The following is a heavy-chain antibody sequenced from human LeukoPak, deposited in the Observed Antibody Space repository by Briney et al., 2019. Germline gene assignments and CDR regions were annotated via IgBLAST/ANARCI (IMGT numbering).Heavy chain of an antibody. CDR3: ATHVSIVAPATLNYGDNWFDP. D-gene: IGHD2-2*01. Sequence: SETLSLTCTVSGCSISSRIYYGGWIRQAPGKWLEWIGSIYYRGTTYYHPSLKSRVTISVDTSMNQFPLNLNSVTAADTAIYYCATHVSIVAPATLNYGDNWFDPWGQGTLVIVSS. CDR1: GCSISSRIYY. J-gene: IGHJ5*02. V-gene: IGHV4-39*01. CDR2: IYYRGTT.